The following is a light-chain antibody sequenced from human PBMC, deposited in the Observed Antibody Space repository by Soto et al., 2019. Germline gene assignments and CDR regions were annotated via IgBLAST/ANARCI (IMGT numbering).Light chain of an antibody. CDR1: SGDVGGYNY. J-gene: IGLJ1*01. Sequence: QSALTQPPSASGSPGQSVAISCTGTSGDVGGYNYVSWYQQHPGKAPKLMIYEVNKRPSGVPDRFSGSKSGNTASLTVSGLQAGDEADYYCSSYAGSSNVFGTGTKVTVL. V-gene: IGLV2-8*01. CDR2: EVN. CDR3: SSYAGSSNV.